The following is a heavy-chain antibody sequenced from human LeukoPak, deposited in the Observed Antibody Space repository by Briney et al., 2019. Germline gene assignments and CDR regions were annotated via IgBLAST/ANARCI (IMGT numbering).Heavy chain of an antibody. CDR3: ARDRYGDWMGLPDY. Sequence: GASVKVSCKASGYTFTSYGISWVRQAPGQGLEWMGWISAYNGNTNYAQKLQGRVTMTTDTSTSTAYMELRSLRSDDTAVYYCARDRYGDWMGLPDYWGQGTLVTVSS. D-gene: IGHD4-17*01. J-gene: IGHJ4*02. CDR1: GYTFTSYG. V-gene: IGHV1-18*01. CDR2: ISAYNGNT.